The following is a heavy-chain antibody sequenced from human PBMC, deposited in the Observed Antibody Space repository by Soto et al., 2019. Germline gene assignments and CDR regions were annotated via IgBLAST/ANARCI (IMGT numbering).Heavy chain of an antibody. V-gene: IGHV4-34*01. CDR1: GGSFSGYY. D-gene: IGHD3-10*01. J-gene: IGHJ6*02. CDR3: ARGRCRYYGSGSATSYYGIDV. CDR2: INHSGST. Sequence: PSETLSLTCAVYGGSFSGYYWSWIRQPPGKGLEWIGEINHSGSTNYNPSLKSRVTISVDTSKNQFSLKLSSVTAADTAVYYCARGRCRYYGSGSATSYYGIDVWGQGTTVPVSS.